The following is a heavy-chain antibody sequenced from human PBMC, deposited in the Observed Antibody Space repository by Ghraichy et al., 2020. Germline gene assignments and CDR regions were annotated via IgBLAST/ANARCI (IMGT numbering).Heavy chain of an antibody. Sequence: GGSLRLSCAASGFTFSSYAMSWVRQAPGKGLEWVSAISGSGGSTYYADSVKGRFTISRDNSKNTLYLQMNSLRAEDTAVYYCAKDFGPREWELLGCFDYWGQGTLVTVSS. CDR3: AKDFGPREWELLGCFDY. CDR2: ISGSGGST. V-gene: IGHV3-23*01. D-gene: IGHD1-26*01. CDR1: GFTFSSYA. J-gene: IGHJ4*02.